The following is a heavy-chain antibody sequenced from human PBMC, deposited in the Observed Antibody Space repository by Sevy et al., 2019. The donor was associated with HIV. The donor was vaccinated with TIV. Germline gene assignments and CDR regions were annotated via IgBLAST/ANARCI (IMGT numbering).Heavy chain of an antibody. V-gene: IGHV3-23*01. CDR1: GFTVNTYA. J-gene: IGHJ4*02. CDR3: GKGGRGYISRWYYFDY. CDR2: INNSGGST. D-gene: IGHD6-13*01. Sequence: GGSLRLSCAVSGFTVNTYAMSWVRQAPGKGLEWVAVINNSGGSTDYADSVRGRCSISRDNRNGYLEMNSLRVEDTAVEYCGKGGRGYISRWYYFDYWGQGTLVTVSS.